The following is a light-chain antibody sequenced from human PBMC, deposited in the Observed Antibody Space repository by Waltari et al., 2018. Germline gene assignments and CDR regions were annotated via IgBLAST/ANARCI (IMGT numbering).Light chain of an antibody. V-gene: IGKV4-1*01. CDR2: WAS. CDR3: QQHYSTPPT. CDR1: QSLLFRSNNKNY. J-gene: IGKJ2*01. Sequence: DIVMTQSPESLPVSLGDRATINCKSSQSLLFRSNNKNYLAWYQQRPGQPPKLLIYWASTRESGVPDRFSGSGSGTDFTPTISSLQAEDVAVYYCQQHYSTPPTFGQGTRLDI.